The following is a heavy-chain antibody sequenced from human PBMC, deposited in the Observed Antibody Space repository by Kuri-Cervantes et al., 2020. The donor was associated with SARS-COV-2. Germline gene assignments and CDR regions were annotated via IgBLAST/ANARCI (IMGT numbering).Heavy chain of an antibody. V-gene: IGHV3-7*01. J-gene: IGHJ4*02. CDR2: IKQDGSEK. CDR3: ARDKVVDY. D-gene: IGHD2-15*01. Sequence: GESLKISCAASGFTFSSYWTSWVRQAPGKGLEWVANIKQDGSEKYYVDSVKGRFTISRDNAKNSLYLQMNSLRAEDTAVYYCARDKVVDYWGQGTLVTVSS. CDR1: GFTFSSYW.